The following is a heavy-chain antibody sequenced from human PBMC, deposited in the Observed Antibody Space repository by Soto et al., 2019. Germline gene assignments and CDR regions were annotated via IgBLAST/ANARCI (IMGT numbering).Heavy chain of an antibody. V-gene: IGHV4-4*02. CDR1: SGSISSSNW. D-gene: IGHD3-10*01. J-gene: IGHJ3*02. Sequence: SETLSLTCAVSSGSISSSNWWSWVRQPPGKGLEWIGEIYHSGSTNYNPSLKSRVTISVDKSKNQFSLKLSSVTAADTAVYYCAREWLYYGSGRAGGAAFDIWGQGTMVTVSS. CDR3: AREWLYYGSGRAGGAAFDI. CDR2: IYHSGST.